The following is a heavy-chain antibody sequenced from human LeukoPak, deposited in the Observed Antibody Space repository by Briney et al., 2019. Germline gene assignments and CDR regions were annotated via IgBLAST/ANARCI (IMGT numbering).Heavy chain of an antibody. CDR3: ARAGGTGY. V-gene: IGHV3-48*01. CDR1: GFTFSSYS. CDR2: ISSSSSTI. J-gene: IGHJ4*02. Sequence: GGSLRLSCAASGFTFSSYSMNWVRQAPGKGLEWVSYISSSSSTIYYAYSVKGRFTISRDNAKNSLYLQMNSLRAEDTAVYYCARAGGTGYWGQGTLVTVSS. D-gene: IGHD1-26*01.